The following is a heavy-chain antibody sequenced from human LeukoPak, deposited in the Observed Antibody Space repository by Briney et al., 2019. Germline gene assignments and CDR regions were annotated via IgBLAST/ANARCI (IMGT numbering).Heavy chain of an antibody. V-gene: IGHV4-39*01. CDR3: ARHCSSTSCYTGWFDP. J-gene: IGHJ5*02. Sequence: SETLSLTCTVSGGSISSSSYYLGWIRQPPGKGLEWIGSIYYSGSTYYYPSLKSRVTISVDTSKNQFSLKLSSVTAADTAVYYCARHCSSTSCYTGWFDPWGQGTLVTVSS. CDR1: GGSISSSSYY. CDR2: IYYSGST. D-gene: IGHD2-2*02.